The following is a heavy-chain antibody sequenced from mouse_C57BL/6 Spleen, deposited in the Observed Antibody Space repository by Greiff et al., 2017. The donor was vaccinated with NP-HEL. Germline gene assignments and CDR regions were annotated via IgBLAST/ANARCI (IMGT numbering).Heavy chain of an antibody. J-gene: IGHJ1*03. CDR2: IYPGDGDT. Sequence: VQLQQSGPELVKPGASVKISCKASGYAFSSSWMNWVKQRPGKGLEWIGRIYPGDGDTNYNGKFQGKATLTADKSSSTAYMQLSSLTSEDSAVYFCARPSYYSNFHWYFDVWGTGTTVTVSS. D-gene: IGHD2-5*01. CDR1: GYAFSSSW. CDR3: ARPSYYSNFHWYFDV. V-gene: IGHV1-82*01.